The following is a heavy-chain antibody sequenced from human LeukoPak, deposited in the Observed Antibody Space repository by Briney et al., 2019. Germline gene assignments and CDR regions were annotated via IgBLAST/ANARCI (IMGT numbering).Heavy chain of an antibody. V-gene: IGHV4-31*03. J-gene: IGHJ3*02. CDR1: GGSISSGGYY. CDR2: IYYSGST. CDR3: ARENRSHGAFDI. Sequence: KPSETLSLTCTVSGGSISSGGYYWSWIRQHPGKGLEWIGYIYYSGSTYYNPSLKSRVTISVDTSKNRFSLKLSSVTAADTAVYYCARENRSHGAFDIWGQGTMVTVSS.